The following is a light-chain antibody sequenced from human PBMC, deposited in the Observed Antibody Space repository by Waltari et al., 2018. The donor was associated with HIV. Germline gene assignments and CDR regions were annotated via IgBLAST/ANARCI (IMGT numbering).Light chain of an antibody. CDR3: QSYDSSLSGWV. CDR2: GNN. J-gene: IGLJ3*02. CDR1: SSNIGAGYD. Sequence: QSVLTQPPSVSGAPGQRVTISCTGSSSNIGAGYDAHWYQQLPGPAPKLLSYGNNNRPSGVPDRFSGSKSGTSASLAITGLQAEDEADYYCQSYDSSLSGWVFGGGTKLTVL. V-gene: IGLV1-40*01.